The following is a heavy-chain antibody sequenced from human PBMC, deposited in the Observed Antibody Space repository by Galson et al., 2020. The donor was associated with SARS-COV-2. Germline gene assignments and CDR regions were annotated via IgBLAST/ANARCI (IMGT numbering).Heavy chain of an antibody. D-gene: IGHD3-10*01. Sequence: GESLKISCAASGFTFSSYAMHWVRQAPGKGLEWVAVISYDGSNKYYADSVKGRFTISRDNSKNTLYLQMNSLRAEDTAVYYCARFPEWFGELNDAFDIWGQGTMVTVSS. CDR3: ARFPEWFGELNDAFDI. J-gene: IGHJ3*02. CDR1: GFTFSSYA. CDR2: ISYDGSNK. V-gene: IGHV3-30*04.